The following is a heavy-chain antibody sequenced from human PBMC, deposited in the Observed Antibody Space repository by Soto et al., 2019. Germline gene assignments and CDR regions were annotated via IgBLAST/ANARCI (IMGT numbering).Heavy chain of an antibody. CDR2: MNPRSGNT. CDR3: TASSWTGAGLDF. D-gene: IGHD6-13*01. CDR1: GYTFTSWD. J-gene: IGHJ4*01. Sequence: QVQLLQSGAEVKKPGASVKVSCKASGYTFTSWDVYWVRQAAGQGLEWMGYMNPRSGNTGYEQKFQGRGTMTRDTSLSTAYMELSSLTSADTAVYYCTASSWTGAGLDFWGQGTQVTVSS. V-gene: IGHV1-8*01.